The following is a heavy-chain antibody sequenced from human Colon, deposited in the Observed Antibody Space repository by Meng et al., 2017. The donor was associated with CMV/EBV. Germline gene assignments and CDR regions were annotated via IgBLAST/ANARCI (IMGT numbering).Heavy chain of an antibody. CDR3: ARTGYNYATGFDE. Sequence: GESLKISCVASGFTFSSYWMSWVRQAPGKGLEWVANIKQDGNEKYYVDSVKGRFTISRDNGKNSLYLQMNSLRAEDTAIYYCARTGYNYATGFDEWGQGTLVTVSS. D-gene: IGHD5-18*01. V-gene: IGHV3-7*01. J-gene: IGHJ4*02. CDR2: IKQDGNEK. CDR1: GFTFSSYW.